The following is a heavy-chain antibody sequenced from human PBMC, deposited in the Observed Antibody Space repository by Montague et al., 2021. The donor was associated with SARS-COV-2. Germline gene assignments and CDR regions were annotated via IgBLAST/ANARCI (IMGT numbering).Heavy chain of an antibody. V-gene: IGHV4-59*11. CDR1: GSSMSHHY. J-gene: IGHJ4*02. CDR3: ARGREYSSSAGFDY. Sequence: SETLSLTCTVAGSSMSHHYWSWIRQFPGKELEWIGYVYHSGSTTYNPSLKSRVTISVETSTNEFSLKLDSVTAADTATYYCARGREYSSSAGFDYWGQGTLVTVSS. CDR2: VYHSGST. D-gene: IGHD6-6*01.